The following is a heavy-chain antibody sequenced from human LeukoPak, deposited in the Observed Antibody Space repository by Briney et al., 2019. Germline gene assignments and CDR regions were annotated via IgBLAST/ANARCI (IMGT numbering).Heavy chain of an antibody. CDR2: INPKGGDT. D-gene: IGHD3-22*01. V-gene: IGHV1-2*02. Sequence: ASVKVSCKASGYSFSDNYVHWVRQAPGQGLEYKGWINPKGGDTNFSQRFKGRVTMTSDTSISTAYLEMRKLRSDDTAVYFCARGKDDSTGHYDAFDIWGHGTMVTVSS. CDR3: ARGKDDSTGHYDAFDI. CDR1: GYSFSDNY. J-gene: IGHJ3*02.